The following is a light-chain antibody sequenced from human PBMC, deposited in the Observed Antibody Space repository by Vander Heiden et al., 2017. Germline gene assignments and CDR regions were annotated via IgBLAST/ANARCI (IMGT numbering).Light chain of an antibody. V-gene: IGKV3-11*01. CDR3: QQRSNWPPLT. Sequence: EIVLTQSPATLPLSPGERATLSCRASQSVSSYLAWYQQKPGQAPRLFIYDASNRATGIPARFSGSGSGTDFTLTISSLEPEDFAVYYCQQRSNWPPLTFGGGTKVEIK. CDR1: QSVSSY. J-gene: IGKJ4*01. CDR2: DAS.